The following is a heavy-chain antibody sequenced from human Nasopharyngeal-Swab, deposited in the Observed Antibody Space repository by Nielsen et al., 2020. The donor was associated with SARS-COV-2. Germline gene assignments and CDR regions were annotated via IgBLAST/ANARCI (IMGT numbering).Heavy chain of an antibody. Sequence: GGSLRLSCAASGFTFSNFGMHWVRQAPGKGLEWVAVISYDGSIKYFADSVKGRFTISRDNSKNTLYLQMNSLRAEDTAVNYCAKETRLAAALDYWGQGTLVTVSS. J-gene: IGHJ4*02. CDR3: AKETRLAAALDY. CDR1: GFTFSNFG. CDR2: ISYDGSIK. D-gene: IGHD6-13*01. V-gene: IGHV3-30*18.